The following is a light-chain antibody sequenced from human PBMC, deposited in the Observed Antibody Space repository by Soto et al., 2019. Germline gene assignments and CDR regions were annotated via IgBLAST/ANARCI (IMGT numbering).Light chain of an antibody. J-gene: IGKJ1*01. CDR2: AVS. Sequence: EIMMTQSQGTLSASPGEKATLSSGASQSFSSNLAWYKQKPGQAPSLLIYAVSTRATGIPARFSGSGSGTEFTLTISSLQSEDFAVYYCQQYNKWPLTFGQGTKVEIK. V-gene: IGKV3-15*01. CDR1: QSFSSN. CDR3: QQYNKWPLT.